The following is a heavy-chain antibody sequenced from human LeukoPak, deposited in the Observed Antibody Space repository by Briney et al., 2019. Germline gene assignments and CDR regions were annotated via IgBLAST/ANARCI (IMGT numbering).Heavy chain of an antibody. J-gene: IGHJ4*02. D-gene: IGHD4-17*01. CDR2: ISTSGST. Sequence: PSETLSLTCTDSGGSISSYYWSWIRQTAGKELDRTGRISTSGSTNYNPSLKSLVTMSVDTSKSQFSLELSSVTAADTAVYYCARDFYLHDYGDPLGYWGQGTLVTVS. CDR1: GGSISSYY. V-gene: IGHV4-4*07. CDR3: ARDFYLHDYGDPLGY.